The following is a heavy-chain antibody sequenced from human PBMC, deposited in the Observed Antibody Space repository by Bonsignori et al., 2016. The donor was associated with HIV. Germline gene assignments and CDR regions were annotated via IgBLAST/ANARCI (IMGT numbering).Heavy chain of an antibody. D-gene: IGHD3-16*01. Sequence: VRQAPGKGLEWVSGISWNSGSIGYADSVKGRFTISRDNAKNSLYLQMNSLRAEDTALYYCAKDLAFGGVTSRFDYWGQGTLVTVSS. CDR3: AKDLAFGGVTSRFDY. V-gene: IGHV3-9*01. J-gene: IGHJ4*02. CDR2: ISWNSGSI.